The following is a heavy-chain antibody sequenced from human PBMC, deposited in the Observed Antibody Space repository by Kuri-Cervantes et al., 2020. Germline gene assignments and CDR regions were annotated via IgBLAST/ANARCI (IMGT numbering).Heavy chain of an antibody. CDR2: IKQDESEK. J-gene: IGHJ4*02. V-gene: IGHV3-7*01. CDR3: ARARGYCSGGSCFPPDY. D-gene: IGHD2-15*01. Sequence: GESLKISCAASGFTFSSYAMHWVRQAPGKGPEWVANIKQDESEKYLVDSVRGRFAISRDNAKNSLYLQMNSLRAGDTAVYYCARARGYCSGGSCFPPDYWGQGTLVTVSS. CDR1: GFTFSSYA.